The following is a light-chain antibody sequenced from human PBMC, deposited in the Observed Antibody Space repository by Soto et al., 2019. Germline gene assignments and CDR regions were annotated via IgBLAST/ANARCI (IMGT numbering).Light chain of an antibody. V-gene: IGLV2-14*01. J-gene: IGLJ1*01. CDR1: RGDVGGYNY. Sequence: QSALTQPASVSGSPGQSITISCTGTRGDVGGYNYVSWYQQHPGKAPKLMIYEVSDRPSGVSDRFSGSKSGNTASLTISGLQAEDEADYYCSSYIGSSTTYVFGTGTKVTVL. CDR2: EVS. CDR3: SSYIGSSTTYV.